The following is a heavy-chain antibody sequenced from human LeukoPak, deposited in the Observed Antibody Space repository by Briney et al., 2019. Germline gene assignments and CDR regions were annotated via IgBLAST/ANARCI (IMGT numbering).Heavy chain of an antibody. CDR3: AKPAIVGATEGNYFDY. CDR1: GFTFSSYG. J-gene: IGHJ4*02. V-gene: IGHV3-30*18. Sequence: GGSLRLSCAASGFTFSSYGMHWVRQAPGKGLEWVAVISYDGSNKYYADSVKGRFTISRDNSKNTLYLQMNSLRAEDTAVYYCAKPAIVGATEGNYFDYWGQGTLVTASS. D-gene: IGHD1-26*01. CDR2: ISYDGSNK.